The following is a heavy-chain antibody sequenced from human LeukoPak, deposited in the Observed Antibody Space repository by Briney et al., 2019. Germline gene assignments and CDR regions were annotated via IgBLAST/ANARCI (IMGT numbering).Heavy chain of an antibody. Sequence: SETLSLTCTVSGYSISSGYYWGWIQQPPGKGLEWIGSIYHSGSTYYNPSLKSRVTISVDTSKNQFSLKLSSVTAADTAVYYCARENYCSSTSCYSGGMADFDYWGQGTLVTVSS. D-gene: IGHD2-2*01. CDR2: IYHSGST. CDR3: ARENYCSSTSCYSGGMADFDY. CDR1: GYSISSGYY. V-gene: IGHV4-38-2*02. J-gene: IGHJ4*02.